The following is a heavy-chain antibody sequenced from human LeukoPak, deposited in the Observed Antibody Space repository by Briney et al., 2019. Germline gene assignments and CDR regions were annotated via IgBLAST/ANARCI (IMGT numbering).Heavy chain of an antibody. CDR3: AYMRGLYYGIDY. D-gene: IGHD3-10*01. CDR1: GFTFSSYA. CDR2: ISGSGGST. Sequence: RSGGSLRLSCAASGFTFSSYAMSWVRQAPGKGLEWVSAISGSGGSTYYADSVKGRFTISRDNSKNTLYLQMNSLRAEDTAVYYCAYMRGLYYGIDYWGQGTLVTVSS. J-gene: IGHJ4*02. V-gene: IGHV3-23*01.